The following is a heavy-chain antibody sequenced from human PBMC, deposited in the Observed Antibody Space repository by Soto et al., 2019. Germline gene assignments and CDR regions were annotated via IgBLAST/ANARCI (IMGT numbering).Heavy chain of an antibody. J-gene: IGHJ3*02. D-gene: IGHD6-13*01. CDR3: AGGIAEAPDVFDI. Sequence: TSETLSLTCTVSGGSMSSHYWSWIRQPPGKGLEWIGHIYNSGYIYNSGSTNYNPSLKSRVTISIDMSKNQFSLKLSSVTAADTAVYYCAGGIAEAPDVFDIWGQGTMVTVSS. CDR2: IYNSGST. V-gene: IGHV4-59*08. CDR1: GGSMSSHY.